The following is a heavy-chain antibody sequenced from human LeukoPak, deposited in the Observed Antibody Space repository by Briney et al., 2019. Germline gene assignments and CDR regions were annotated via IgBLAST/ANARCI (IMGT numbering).Heavy chain of an antibody. J-gene: IGHJ4*02. V-gene: IGHV4-59*02. Sequence: SETLSLTCTVSGGSVNNYYWSWIRQPPGKGLEWIGYVYYSGTTNYKPSLKSRVTISVDTSKNQFSLKVSSVTAADTAVYYCARGRWLHLSFDYWGQGTLVTVSS. D-gene: IGHD5-24*01. CDR1: GGSVNNYY. CDR2: VYYSGTT. CDR3: ARGRWLHLSFDY.